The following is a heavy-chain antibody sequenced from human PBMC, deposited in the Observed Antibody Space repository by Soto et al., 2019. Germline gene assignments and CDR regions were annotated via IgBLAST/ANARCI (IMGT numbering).Heavy chain of an antibody. CDR3: VRGPYNYNSRYFDY. D-gene: IGHD1-1*01. V-gene: IGHV4-34*01. CDR2: INHSGIT. CDR1: GGSFSGYF. Sequence: SETLSLTCTVSGGSFSGYFWTWIRQPPGKGLEWLAEINHSGITNYNPSVESRVSMSVDTSKNQFSLRLYSVTAADTAVYYCVRGPYNYNSRYFDYWGQGTLVSVSS. J-gene: IGHJ4*02.